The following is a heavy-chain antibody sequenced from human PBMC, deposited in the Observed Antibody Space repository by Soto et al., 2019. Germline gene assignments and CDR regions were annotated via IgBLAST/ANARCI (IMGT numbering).Heavy chain of an antibody. J-gene: IGHJ4*02. V-gene: IGHV1-2*02. CDR2: INPNSGGT. D-gene: IGHD3-10*01. CDR3: ARLLWFGELLYPNPGAFGY. CDR1: GYTLTGYY. Sequence: ASVKVSCKASGYTLTGYYMHWVRQAPGQGLEWMGWINPNSGGTNYAQKFQGRVTMTRDTSISTAYMELSRLRSDDTAVYYCARLLWFGELLYPNPGAFGYWGQGTLVTVSS.